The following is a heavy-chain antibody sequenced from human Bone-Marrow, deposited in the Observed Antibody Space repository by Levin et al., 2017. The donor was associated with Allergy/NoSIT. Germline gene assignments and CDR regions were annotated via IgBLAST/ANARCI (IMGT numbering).Heavy chain of an antibody. CDR1: GASISSGY. J-gene: IGHJ5*02. CDR3: ARDPHGGNYNDL. Sequence: LRLSCTVSGASISSGYWSWIRQLPGKGLEWIGYIYHTGSTSYYNPSLKSRVTISVDTSKNQFSLKLTSVTAADTAVYFCARDPHGGNYNDLWGQGTLVTVSS. D-gene: IGHD4-23*01. V-gene: IGHV4-31*03. CDR2: IYHTGST.